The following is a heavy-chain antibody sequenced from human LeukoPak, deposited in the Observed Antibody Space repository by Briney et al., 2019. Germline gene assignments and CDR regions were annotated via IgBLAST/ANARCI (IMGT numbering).Heavy chain of an antibody. V-gene: IGHV3-66*01. Sequence: GGSLRLSCAVSGFTVSSNFMSWVRQAPGKGPEWVSVIYTSGITYYADSVRGRFTISRDNSKNTLYLQMNSLRAEDTAVYYCASGRSTVTTPDFDYWGQGTLVSVSS. CDR2: IYTSGIT. CDR1: GFTVSSNF. D-gene: IGHD4-17*01. CDR3: ASGRSTVTTPDFDY. J-gene: IGHJ4*02.